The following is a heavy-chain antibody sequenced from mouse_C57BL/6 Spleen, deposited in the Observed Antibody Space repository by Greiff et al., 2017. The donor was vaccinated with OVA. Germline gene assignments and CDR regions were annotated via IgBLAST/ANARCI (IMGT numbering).Heavy chain of an antibody. J-gene: IGHJ4*01. Sequence: EVQGVESGGDLVKPGGSLKLSCAASGFTFSSYGMSWVRQTPDKRLEWVATISSGGSYTYYPDSVKGRFTISRDNAKNTLYLQMSSLKSEDTAMYYCARQGDSMVTYYAMDYWGQGTSVTVSS. V-gene: IGHV5-6*01. CDR1: GFTFSSYG. D-gene: IGHD2-2*01. CDR3: ARQGDSMVTYYAMDY. CDR2: ISSGGSYT.